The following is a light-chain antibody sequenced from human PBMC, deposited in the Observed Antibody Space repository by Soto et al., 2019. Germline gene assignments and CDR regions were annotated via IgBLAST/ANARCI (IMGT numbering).Light chain of an antibody. Sequence: EIVLTXPXXXXXXXXVGXAXXXFXASQSVSSSYLAWYQQKPGQAPRLLIYGASSRATGIPDRFSGSGSGTDFTLTISRLEPEDFAVYYCQQYGSSPLTFGGGTKVDIK. J-gene: IGKJ4*01. CDR1: QSVSSSY. CDR3: QQYGSSPLT. CDR2: GAS. V-gene: IGKV3-20*01.